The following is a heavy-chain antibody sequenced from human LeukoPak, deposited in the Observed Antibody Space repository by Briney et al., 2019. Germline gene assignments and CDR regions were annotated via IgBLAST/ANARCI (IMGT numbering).Heavy chain of an antibody. CDR2: INTDSGNP. Sequence: GASVKVSCKASGYSFNSQGMNWVRQAPEQGLEWMGWINTDSGNPTYAQGFTGRFVFSLDSSVSTAYLQISNLMPEDTAKYYCAREILRFDIWGQGTMVTVSS. CDR1: GYSFNSQG. J-gene: IGHJ3*02. V-gene: IGHV7-4-1*02. CDR3: AREILRFDI.